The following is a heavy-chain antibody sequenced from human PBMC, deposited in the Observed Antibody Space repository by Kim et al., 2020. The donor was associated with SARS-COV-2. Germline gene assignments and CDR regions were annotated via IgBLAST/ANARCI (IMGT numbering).Heavy chain of an antibody. V-gene: IGHV3-15*01. J-gene: IGHJ6*02. CDR1: GFTFSNAW. CDR3: TTGFQWAVTTHRYYYYGMDV. CDR2: IKSKTDGGTT. D-gene: IGHD4-17*01. Sequence: GGSLRLSCAASGFTFSNAWMSWVRQAPGKGLEWVGHIKSKTDGGTTDYAAPVKGRFTISRDDSKNTLYLQMNSLKTEDTAVYYCTTGFQWAVTTHRYYYYGMDVWGQGTTVTVSS.